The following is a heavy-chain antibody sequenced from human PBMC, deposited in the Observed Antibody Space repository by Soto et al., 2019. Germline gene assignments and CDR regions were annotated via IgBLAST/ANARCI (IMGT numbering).Heavy chain of an antibody. D-gene: IGHD2-2*02. J-gene: IGHJ4*02. CDR2: MNPDSGNT. CDR3: AKTYCNSATCYSGIFDS. Sequence: ASVKVSCKASGYSFANYDVNWVRQATGQGLEWMGWMNPDSGNTGYAQKFQGRVTMTRDTSSSTAYMELSSLRSDDTAVYFCAKTYCNSATCYSGIFDSWGQGTLVTVSS. V-gene: IGHV1-8*01. CDR1: GYSFANYD.